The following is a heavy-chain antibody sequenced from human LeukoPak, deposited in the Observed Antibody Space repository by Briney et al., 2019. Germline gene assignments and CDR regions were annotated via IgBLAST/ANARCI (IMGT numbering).Heavy chain of an antibody. Sequence: GESLKISCKGSGYSFTNYWIAWWRQMPGEGLEWMGIIYPGDCDTRYSPSFQGQVTISADKSINTSYLQWSSLKASDTAIYYCARGGSYYYYYVMDVWATGTTVTVS. CDR3: ARGGSYYYYYVMDV. D-gene: IGHD2-15*01. V-gene: IGHV5-51*01. CDR1: GYSFTNYW. CDR2: IYPGDCDT. J-gene: IGHJ6*03.